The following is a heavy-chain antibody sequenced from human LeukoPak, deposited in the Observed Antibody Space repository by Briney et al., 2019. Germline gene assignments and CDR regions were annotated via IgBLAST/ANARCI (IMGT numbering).Heavy chain of an antibody. CDR1: GYTFTGYY. CDR2: INPNSGGT. J-gene: IGHJ4*02. CDR3: ARGLSPTSSSSD. D-gene: IGHD6-6*01. V-gene: IGHV1-2*02. Sequence: ASVKVSCKASGYTFTGYYMHWVRQAPGQGLEWMGWINPNSGGTNYAQKFQGRVTMTRDTSISTAYMELSSLRSEDTAVYYCARGLSPTSSSSDWGQGTLVTVPS.